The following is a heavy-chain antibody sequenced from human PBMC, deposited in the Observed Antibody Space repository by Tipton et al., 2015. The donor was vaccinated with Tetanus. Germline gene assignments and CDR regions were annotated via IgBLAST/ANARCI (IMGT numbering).Heavy chain of an antibody. CDR2: IIPSLGST. CDR3: ARGGSYLGIYYYYAMDV. V-gene: IGHV1-69*01. CDR1: GDTFSSYA. Sequence: QLVQSGAEVKKPGSSVKVSCKASGDTFSSYAISWMRQAPGQGIEWMGGIIPSLGSTTYAPKFQGRITITADEVTTTAYMEVSSLTSEDTAVFYCARGGSYLGIYYYYAMDVWGQGTTVTVSS. D-gene: IGHD1-26*01. J-gene: IGHJ6*01.